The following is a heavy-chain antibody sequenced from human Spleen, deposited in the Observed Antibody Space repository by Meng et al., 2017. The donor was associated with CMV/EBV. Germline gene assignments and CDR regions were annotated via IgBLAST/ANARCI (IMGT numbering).Heavy chain of an antibody. CDR3: ARVGDIAVLPAAIPTFDS. CDR2: ISSSSSYI. J-gene: IGHJ4*02. D-gene: IGHD2-2*02. Sequence: GESLKISCAASGFPFSSYSMNWVRQAPGKGLEWVSSISSSSSYIYYADSVKGRFTISRDNAKNSLYLQMNSLRAEDTAVYYCARVGDIAVLPAAIPTFDSWGQGTLVTVSS. V-gene: IGHV3-21*01. CDR1: GFPFSSYS.